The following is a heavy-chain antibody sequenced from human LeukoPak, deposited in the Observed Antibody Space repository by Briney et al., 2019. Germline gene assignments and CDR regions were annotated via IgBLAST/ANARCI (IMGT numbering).Heavy chain of an antibody. D-gene: IGHD5-18*01. Sequence: SQTLSLTCTVSGGSINSGGYYWSWIRQHPGKGLEWIGYIYYSGSTYYNPSLKSRVTISVDTSKNQFSLKPSSVTAADTAVYYCARGSGYSYGLAYWGLGTLVTVSS. J-gene: IGHJ4*02. CDR2: IYYSGST. CDR1: GGSINSGGYY. V-gene: IGHV4-31*03. CDR3: ARGSGYSYGLAY.